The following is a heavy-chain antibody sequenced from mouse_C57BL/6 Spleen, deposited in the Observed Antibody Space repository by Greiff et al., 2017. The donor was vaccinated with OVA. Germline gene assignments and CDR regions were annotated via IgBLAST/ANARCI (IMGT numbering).Heavy chain of an antibody. CDR1: GYTFTSYW. Sequence: VQLQQPGAELVRPGSSVKLSCKASGYTFTSYWMHWVKQRPIQGLEWIGNIDPSDSDTHYNQKFKDKATLTVDKSSSTAYMQLSSLTSEDSAVYYCARSFDYDGSHWYFDVWGTGTTVTVSS. V-gene: IGHV1-52*01. D-gene: IGHD2-4*01. CDR2: IDPSDSDT. J-gene: IGHJ1*03. CDR3: ARSFDYDGSHWYFDV.